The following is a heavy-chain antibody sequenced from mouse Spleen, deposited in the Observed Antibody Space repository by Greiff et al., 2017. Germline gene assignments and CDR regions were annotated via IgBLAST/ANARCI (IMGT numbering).Heavy chain of an antibody. CDR2: IYPGGGDT. V-gene: IGHV1-82*01. Sequence: QVQLKESGPELVKPGASVKISCKASGYAFSSYWMNWVKQRPGKGLEWIGRIYPGGGDTNYNGKFKGKATLTADKSSSTAYMQLSSLTAEDSAVYFCASAYDYGEDWYIDVWGAGTSVTVSS. D-gene: IGHD2-4*01. CDR1: GYAFSSYW. J-gene: IGHJ1*01. CDR3: ASAYDYGEDWYIDV.